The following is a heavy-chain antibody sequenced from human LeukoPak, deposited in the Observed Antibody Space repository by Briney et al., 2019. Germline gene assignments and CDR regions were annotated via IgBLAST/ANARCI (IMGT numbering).Heavy chain of an antibody. CDR3: ANSHKNAPGIY. D-gene: IGHD1-1*01. V-gene: IGHV3-23*01. J-gene: IGHJ4*02. CDR1: GLTLSCCA. CDR2: ISISGDVT. Sequence: HPGGSLRLSCAASGLTLSCCAMTWVRQAPGKGLEWVSSISISGDVTNYTDSVKGRFTISRDDSKNTLYLQMNSLRVEDTAAYYCANSHKNAPGIYWGQGTLVTVPS.